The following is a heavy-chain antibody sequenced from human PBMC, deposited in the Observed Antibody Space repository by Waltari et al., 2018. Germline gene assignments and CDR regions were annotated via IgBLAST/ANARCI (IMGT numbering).Heavy chain of an antibody. CDR2: IRSGSSHI. CDR1: GFTFSSYS. V-gene: IGHV3-48*04. Sequence: EVQLVESGGGLVQPGGSLRLSCAASGFTFSSYSMNWVRQAPGQGLEWVSYIRSGSSHINYADSVKGRFTISRDNAKNSLYLQMNSLRAEDTAVYYCARCKITMVQGANDYWGQGTLVTVSS. CDR3: ARCKITMVQGANDY. J-gene: IGHJ4*02. D-gene: IGHD3-10*01.